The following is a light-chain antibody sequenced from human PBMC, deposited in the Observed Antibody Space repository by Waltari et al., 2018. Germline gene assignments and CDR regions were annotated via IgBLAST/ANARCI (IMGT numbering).Light chain of an antibody. CDR2: GAS. Sequence: EIVLTQSPGTLSLSPGERATLSCRASQSVSSSYLAWYQQKPGQAPRLLIYGASSRATSIPDRFSSSGSGTDFTLTISRLEPEDFAMFYCQQYGSSTGLTFGGGTKVEIK. V-gene: IGKV3-20*01. CDR3: QQYGSSTGLT. CDR1: QSVSSSY. J-gene: IGKJ4*01.